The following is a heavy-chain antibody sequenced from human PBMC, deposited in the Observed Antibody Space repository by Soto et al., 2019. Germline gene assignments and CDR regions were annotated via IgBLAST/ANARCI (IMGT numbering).Heavy chain of an antibody. CDR3: AKSTGGLDGYNSDYYGMDV. J-gene: IGHJ6*02. CDR1: GLTFSTYA. Sequence: EVQLLESGGALVQPGGSLRLSCTASGLTFSTYAMSWVRQAPGKGLEWVSAIGGSGTGVRTYYADSVKGRFTITRDNSKSTVYLEMSSLRADVTGVYCYAKSTGGLDGYNSDYYGMDVWGQGTTVTVSS. D-gene: IGHD5-12*01. CDR2: IGGSGTGVRT. V-gene: IGHV3-23*01.